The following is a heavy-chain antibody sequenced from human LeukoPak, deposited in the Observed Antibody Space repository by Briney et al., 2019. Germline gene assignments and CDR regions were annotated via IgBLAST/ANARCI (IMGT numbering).Heavy chain of an antibody. V-gene: IGHV3-23*01. CDR3: ARAGYSSSWYGGYYYYYGMDV. Sequence: GGSLRLSCAASGFIFSSYAMSWVRQAPGKGLEWVSSISGSGGSTYYADSVKGRFTTSRDNSKNTLYPQMNSLRAEDTAVYYCARAGYSSSWYGGYYYYYGMDVWGQGTTVTVSS. J-gene: IGHJ6*02. D-gene: IGHD6-13*01. CDR1: GFIFSSYA. CDR2: ISGSGGST.